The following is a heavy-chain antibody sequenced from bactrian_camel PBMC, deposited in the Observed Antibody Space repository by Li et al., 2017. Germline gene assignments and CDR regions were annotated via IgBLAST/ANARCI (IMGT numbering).Heavy chain of an antibody. CDR1: GFTFSSYG. Sequence: HVQLVESGGGLVQPGGSLRLSCAASGFTFSSYGMSWVRQAPGKGLEWVSGIYSDGSATYYTDSVKGRFTISRDNGKNTVILQMNNMKPEDTAACYCARDIDTVVTAWDYWGQGTQVTVS. D-gene: IGHD6*01. V-gene: IGHV3S6*01. J-gene: IGHJ4*01. CDR3: ARDIDTVVTAWDY. CDR2: IYSDGSAT.